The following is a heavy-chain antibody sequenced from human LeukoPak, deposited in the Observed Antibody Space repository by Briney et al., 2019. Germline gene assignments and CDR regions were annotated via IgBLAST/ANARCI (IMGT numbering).Heavy chain of an antibody. CDR2: IIPIFGTA. J-gene: IGHJ5*02. Sequence: SVKVSCKASGGTFSSYAISWVRQAPGQGLEWMGGIIPIFGTANYAQKLQGRVTITTDESTSTAYMELSSLRSEDTAVYYCARGKGTEFWVNWFDPWGQGTLVTVSS. D-gene: IGHD3-10*01. V-gene: IGHV1-69*05. CDR1: GGTFSSYA. CDR3: ARGKGTEFWVNWFDP.